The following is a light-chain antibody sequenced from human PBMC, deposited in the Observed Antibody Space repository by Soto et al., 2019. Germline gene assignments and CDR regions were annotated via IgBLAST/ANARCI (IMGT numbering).Light chain of an antibody. CDR2: EVS. J-gene: IGLJ1*01. Sequence: QSVLTQPASVSGSPGQSITISCTGTSRDFGSYNLVSWYQQHPGKAPKLMIYEVSKRPSGVSNRFSGSKSGNTASLTISGLQAEDEADYYCCSYAGSSTLRVFGTGTKVTVL. V-gene: IGLV2-23*02. CDR1: SRDFGSYNL. CDR3: CSYAGSSTLRV.